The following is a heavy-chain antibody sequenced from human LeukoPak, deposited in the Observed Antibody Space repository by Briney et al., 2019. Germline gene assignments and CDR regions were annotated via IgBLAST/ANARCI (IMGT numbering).Heavy chain of an antibody. J-gene: IGHJ5*02. CDR2: IYNRGTT. CDR1: GGSFSGYY. Sequence: SETLSLTCAVYGGSFSGYYWSWIRQPPGKALEYIGYIYNRGTTNYNPSLKSRVTISADTSKKQFSLKLTSLTAADTAVYYCARGAGGYRFDPWGQGTLVTVSS. V-gene: IGHV4-59*01. D-gene: IGHD1-1*01. CDR3: ARGAGGYRFDP.